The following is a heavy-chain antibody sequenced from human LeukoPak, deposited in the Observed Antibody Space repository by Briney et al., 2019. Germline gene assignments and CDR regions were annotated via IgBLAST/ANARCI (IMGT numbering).Heavy chain of an antibody. Sequence: PGGSLRLSCAASGFTFSSYWMHWVRQAPGKGLVWVSRINSDGSSTAYADSVKGRFTISRDNAKNTLYLHMNSLRDEDTAVYYCAREGPDSSGYCSDYWGQGTLVTVSS. CDR3: AREGPDSSGYCSDY. J-gene: IGHJ4*02. CDR1: GFTFSSYW. V-gene: IGHV3-74*01. D-gene: IGHD3-22*01. CDR2: INSDGSST.